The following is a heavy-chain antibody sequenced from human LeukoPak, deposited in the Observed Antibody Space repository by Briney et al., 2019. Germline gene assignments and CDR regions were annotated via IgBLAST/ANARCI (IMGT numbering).Heavy chain of an antibody. V-gene: IGHV1-18*01. CDR3: ARDSRYYYDSRDYCYYMDV. D-gene: IGHD3-22*01. Sequence: ASVKVSCKASGYTLTSYGISWVRQAPGQGLEWMGWISAYNGNTNYAQKLQGRVTMTTDTSTSTAYMELRSLRSDDTAVYYCARDSRYYYDSRDYCYYMDVWGKGTTVTVSS. CDR2: ISAYNGNT. J-gene: IGHJ6*03. CDR1: GYTLTSYG.